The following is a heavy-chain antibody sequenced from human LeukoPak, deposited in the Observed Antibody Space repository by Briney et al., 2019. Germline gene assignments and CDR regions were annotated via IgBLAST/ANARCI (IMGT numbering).Heavy chain of an antibody. V-gene: IGHV4-59*08. D-gene: IGHD3-16*01. J-gene: IGHJ3*02. CDR1: GGSISNYY. CDR3: ARLGQPNAFDI. Sequence: KPSETLSLTCTVSGGSISNYYWSWIRRPPRKGLGCIGYFHYSGSTNYNPSLKSRVTILVDPSKNQFSLKLTSVTAADTAVYYCARLGQPNAFDIWGRGTMVTVSS. CDR2: FHYSGST.